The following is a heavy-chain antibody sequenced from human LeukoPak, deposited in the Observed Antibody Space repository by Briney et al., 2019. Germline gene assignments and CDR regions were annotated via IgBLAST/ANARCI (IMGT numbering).Heavy chain of an antibody. CDR1: GGSFSSYY. J-gene: IGHJ2*01. CDR3: ALNGYKSYWYFDL. CDR2: INHSGST. D-gene: IGHD5-24*01. V-gene: IGHV4-34*01. Sequence: PWETLSLTCTVSGGSFSSYYWSWIRQPPGKGLEWIGEINHSGSTNYNPSLKSRVTISVDTSKNQFSLKMSSVTAADTAVYYCALNGYKSYWYFDLWGRGTLVTVSS.